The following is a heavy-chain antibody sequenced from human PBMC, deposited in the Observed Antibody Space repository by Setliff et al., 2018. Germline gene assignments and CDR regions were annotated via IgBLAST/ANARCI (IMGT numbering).Heavy chain of an antibody. CDR2: FAPEVGEI. CDR1: GYSLKDSS. J-gene: IGHJ4*02. CDR3: ATEGLGYSSWEY. D-gene: IGHD4-4*01. V-gene: IGHV1-24*01. Sequence: ASVKVSCKVSGYSLKDSSMHWVRQVPGKGLEWMGGFAPEVGEIIYAQNLQGRVTMTMDTSTTTAYMELSSLRSDDTAVYYCATEGLGYSSWEYWGQGTLVTVSS.